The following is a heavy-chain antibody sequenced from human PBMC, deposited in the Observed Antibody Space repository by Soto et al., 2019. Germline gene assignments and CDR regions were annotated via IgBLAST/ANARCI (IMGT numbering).Heavy chain of an antibody. CDR3: AREGTRGGFDS. Sequence: QVQLQESGPGLVKPSQTLSLTCTVSGGSISSGDYYWSWIRQPPGKGLEWIGYIYYSGSTYYNPSLKSRVTISVNTPKNQSPVKLSSVTAAARAVYYWAREGTRGGFDSGGQGTLVPFSS. CDR1: GGSISSGDYY. V-gene: IGHV4-30-4*01. D-gene: IGHD3-16*01. J-gene: IGHJ4*02. CDR2: IYYSGST.